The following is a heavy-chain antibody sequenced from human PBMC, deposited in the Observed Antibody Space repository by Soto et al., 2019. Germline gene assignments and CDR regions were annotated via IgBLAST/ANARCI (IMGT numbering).Heavy chain of an antibody. D-gene: IGHD1-1*01. Sequence: PGGSLRLSCAASGFTFNNALLSWVRQAPGKGLEWVGRIKSKTDGGTTDYTAPVKGRFTISRDDSKNTLYLQMNSLKIEDTAVYYCPTGSTSRLDFWGQGTLVTVSS. CDR2: IKSKTDGGTT. J-gene: IGHJ1*01. CDR1: GFTFNNAL. CDR3: PTGSTSRLDF. V-gene: IGHV3-15*01.